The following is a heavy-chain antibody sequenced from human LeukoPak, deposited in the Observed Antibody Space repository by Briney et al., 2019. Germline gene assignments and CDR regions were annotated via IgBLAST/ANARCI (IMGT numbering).Heavy chain of an antibody. D-gene: IGHD1-26*01. CDR2: INPNSGDT. CDR3: ARDWRGSYFPDF. CDR1: GYTLTDYY. Sequence: GASLKVSCKASGYTLTDYYMHWVRQAPGQGLEWMGWINPNSGDTNYAQKFQGRVTMTRDTSISTAYMELRRLTSDDTAVDYCARDWRGSYFPDFWGQGTLVTVSS. V-gene: IGHV1-2*02. J-gene: IGHJ4*02.